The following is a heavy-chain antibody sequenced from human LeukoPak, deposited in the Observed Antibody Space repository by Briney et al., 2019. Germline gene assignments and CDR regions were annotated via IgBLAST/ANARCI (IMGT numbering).Heavy chain of an antibody. J-gene: IGHJ5*02. CDR2: IWYDGSNK. D-gene: IGHD6-13*01. V-gene: IGHV3-33*08. CDR3: ARDRSRGAAAGTLDP. Sequence: PGRSLRLSCAASGFTFSSYGMHWVRQAPGKGLEWVAVIWYDGSNKYYADSVKGRFTISRDNSKNTLYLQMNSLRAEDTAVYYCARDRSRGAAAGTLDPWGQGTLVTVSS. CDR1: GFTFSSYG.